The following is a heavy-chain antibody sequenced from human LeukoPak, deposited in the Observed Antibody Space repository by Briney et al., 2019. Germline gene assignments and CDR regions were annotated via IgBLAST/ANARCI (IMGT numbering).Heavy chain of an antibody. CDR3: ARLSGYSSGHYYSDY. D-gene: IGHD3-22*01. Sequence: SETLSLTCTVSGVSISSDYWSWIRQPPGKGLEWIGYIYYRGSTNYNPSLKSRVTISVDTSKSQFSLKLSSVTAADTAVYYCARLSGYSSGHYYSDYWGQGTLVTVSS. V-gene: IGHV4-59*01. J-gene: IGHJ4*02. CDR2: IYYRGST. CDR1: GVSISSDY.